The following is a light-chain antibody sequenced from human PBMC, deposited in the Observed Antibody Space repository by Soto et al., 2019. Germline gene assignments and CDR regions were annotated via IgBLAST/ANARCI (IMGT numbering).Light chain of an antibody. Sequence: EVVITQSPATLSVSPGERATLSCRASQSISNNLAWYQQKPGQAPRLLIFGASTRATGVPARFSGSGSGTEFILTISSLQSEDFATFYCQHFNNWPPELTFGGGTKVDIK. V-gene: IGKV3-15*01. CDR2: GAS. J-gene: IGKJ4*01. CDR3: QHFNNWPPELT. CDR1: QSISNN.